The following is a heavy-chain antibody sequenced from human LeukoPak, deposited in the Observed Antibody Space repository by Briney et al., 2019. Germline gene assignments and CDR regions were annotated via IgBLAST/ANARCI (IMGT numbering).Heavy chain of an antibody. V-gene: IGHV3-33*01. D-gene: IGHD6-13*01. Sequence: PGGSLRLSCAASGFTFSSYGMHWVRQAPGKGLEWVAVIWYDGSNKYYADSVKGRFTISRDNPKNTLYLQMNSLRAEDTAVYYCSRVATAPGIGDAFDIWGQGTMVTVSS. J-gene: IGHJ3*02. CDR1: GFTFSSYG. CDR2: IWYDGSNK. CDR3: SRVATAPGIGDAFDI.